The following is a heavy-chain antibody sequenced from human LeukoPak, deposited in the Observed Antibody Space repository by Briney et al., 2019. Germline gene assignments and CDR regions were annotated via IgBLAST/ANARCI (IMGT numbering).Heavy chain of an antibody. CDR2: TYYRSKWYN. V-gene: IGHV6-1*01. D-gene: IGHD3-22*01. J-gene: IGHJ4*02. CDR3: ARDMAPDYYDSSGYQVGFDY. CDR1: GDSVSSNSAA. Sequence: SQTLSLTCAISGDSVSSNSAAWNWIRQSPSRGLEWLGRTYYRSKWYNDYAVSVKSRITINPDTSKNQFSLQLNSVTPEDTAVYYCARDMAPDYYDSSGYQVGFDYWGQGTLVTVS.